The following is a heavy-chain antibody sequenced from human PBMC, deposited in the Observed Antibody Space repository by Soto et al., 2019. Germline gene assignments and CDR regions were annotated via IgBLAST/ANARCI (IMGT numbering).Heavy chain of an antibody. Sequence: QVQLLQSGAETKKPGASVKVSCRASGYTFIYNYIHWVRLAPGHGLEWMGWINPKNGATSHAQKFQGRVTMTRDTSKNTVYMELSRLTSDDRATYYCERRDSSGSFDYWGQGTQVTVSS. V-gene: IGHV1-2*02. CDR1: GYTFIYNY. J-gene: IGHJ4*02. CDR3: ERRDSSGSFDY. CDR2: INPKNGAT. D-gene: IGHD5-18*01.